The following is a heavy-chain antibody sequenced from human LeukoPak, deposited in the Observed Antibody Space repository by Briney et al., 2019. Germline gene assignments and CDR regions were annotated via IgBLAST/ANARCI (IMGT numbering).Heavy chain of an antibody. CDR3: ARGPRIQLWLTSNWFDP. Sequence: PSETLSLTCAVYGGSFSVYYWSWIRQPPGKGLEWIGEVNHSGSTNYNPSLKSRVTISVDTSKNQFSLKLSSVTAADTAVYYCARGPRIQLWLTSNWFDPWGQGTLVTVSS. D-gene: IGHD5-18*01. CDR2: VNHSGST. V-gene: IGHV4-34*01. J-gene: IGHJ5*02. CDR1: GGSFSVYY.